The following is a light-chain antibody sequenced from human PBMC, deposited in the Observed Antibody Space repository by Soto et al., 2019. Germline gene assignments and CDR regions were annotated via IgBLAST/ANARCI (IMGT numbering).Light chain of an antibody. V-gene: IGKV3-20*01. CDR1: QSVASRN. Sequence: EIVMTQSPATLSVSPGERATLSCRASQSVASRNLAWYQQKSGQAPRLLIYGASSRAIHTPDRFSGSGSGTDFTLTISGLEPEDFAVYYCQDFANPLWTFGQGTKVDVK. J-gene: IGKJ1*01. CDR3: QDFANPLWT. CDR2: GAS.